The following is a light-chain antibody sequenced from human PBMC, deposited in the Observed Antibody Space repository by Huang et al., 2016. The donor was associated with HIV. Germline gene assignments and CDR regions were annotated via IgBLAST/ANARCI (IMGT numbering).Light chain of an antibody. CDR2: GTS. CDR1: ESIDNN. Sequence: DIVMTQSPATLSVSPGERATLSSRASESIDNNLAWYQQKPGQAPRLLIYGTSARATAIPGRFRGSGSGTQFTLTISSLQSEDFAVYYCQQYNAWPLTFGGGTKVEIK. V-gene: IGKV3-15*01. J-gene: IGKJ4*01. CDR3: QQYNAWPLT.